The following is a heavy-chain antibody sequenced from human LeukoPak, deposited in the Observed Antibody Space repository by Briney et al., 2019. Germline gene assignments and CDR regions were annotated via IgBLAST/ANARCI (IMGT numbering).Heavy chain of an antibody. V-gene: IGHV3-23*01. Sequence: GESLRLSCAASGFASSSYSMSWVRKAPGKGLEWVSAFGVGGTSTFYADSVQGRFTISRDNSKNTLYLQMNSLRAEDTAIYYCAPLGIGVVTNWGQGTLVTVSS. J-gene: IGHJ4*02. CDR3: APLGIGVVTN. CDR1: GFASSSYS. D-gene: IGHD6-19*01. CDR2: FGVGGTST.